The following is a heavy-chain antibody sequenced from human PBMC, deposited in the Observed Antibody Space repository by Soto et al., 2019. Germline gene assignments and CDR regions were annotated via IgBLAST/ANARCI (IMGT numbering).Heavy chain of an antibody. CDR2: INPRGGST. CDR3: PRGGGFSPYYYNLDV. CDR1: GYTLNTYY. Sequence: GASVKVSCKASGYTLNTYYMHWVRQAPGQGPEWMGIINPRGGSTTYAQNFKDRVTMSSDTSSSTVYMELSSLRSEDTAVYYCPRGGGFSPYYYNLDVWGQGTTVTVSS. V-gene: IGHV1-46*02. D-gene: IGHD2-15*01. J-gene: IGHJ6*02.